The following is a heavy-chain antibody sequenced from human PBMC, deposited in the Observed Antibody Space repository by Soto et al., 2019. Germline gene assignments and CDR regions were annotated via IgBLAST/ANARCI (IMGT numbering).Heavy chain of an antibody. CDR1: GGTFTNYA. D-gene: IGHD2-2*01. CDR2: IIPIFGTP. Sequence: QVQLVQSGAEVKKPGSSLKVSCKASGGTFTNYAFSWVRQAPGQGPEWMGGIIPIFGTPDYAQKFQGRVIITADESTRTVSMELNSLRPDDTAVYYCARERSVGYCITTTCPKPFYYYAMDVWGQGTTVTVSS. V-gene: IGHV1-69*12. J-gene: IGHJ6*02. CDR3: ARERSVGYCITTTCPKPFYYYAMDV.